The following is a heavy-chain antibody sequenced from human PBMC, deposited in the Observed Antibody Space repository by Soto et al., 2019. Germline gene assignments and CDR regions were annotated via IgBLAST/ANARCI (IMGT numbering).Heavy chain of an antibody. D-gene: IGHD6-13*01. CDR3: ARDQTGITTAGGGRIDR. CDR2: VSFDGSNK. CDR1: GFTFSTHA. V-gene: IGHV3-30-3*01. J-gene: IGHJ5*02. Sequence: PGGSLRLSCAASGFTFSTHAMHWVRQAPGKGLECVAIVSFDGSNKYYADSVKGRFTISRDNSKNTLYLQMSGLTPEDTAFYYCARDQTGITTAGGGRIDRWGRGTLVTVSS.